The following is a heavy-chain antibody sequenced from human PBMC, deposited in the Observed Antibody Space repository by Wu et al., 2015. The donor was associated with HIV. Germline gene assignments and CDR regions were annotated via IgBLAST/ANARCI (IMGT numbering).Heavy chain of an antibody. CDR2: INPISRGT. D-gene: IGHD3-22*01. CDR3: ARTTLYDRTGSYYGFDY. CDR1: GYTFSNYY. V-gene: IGHV1-46*01. Sequence: QVQLVQSGAEVKKPGASVSVSCKAFGYTFSNYYMHWVRQAPGQGLEWMGMINPISRGTVYAQKFQGRVTMTGDTSTTTVYMEMSSLRSEDTAMYYCARTTLYDRTGSYYGFDYWGQRTLVTVSS. J-gene: IGHJ4*02.